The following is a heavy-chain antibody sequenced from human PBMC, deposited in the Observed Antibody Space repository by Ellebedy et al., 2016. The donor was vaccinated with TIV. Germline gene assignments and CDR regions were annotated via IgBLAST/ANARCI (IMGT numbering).Heavy chain of an antibody. D-gene: IGHD4-23*01. Sequence: GESLKISXAASGFIFSNYWMSWVRQAPGKGPEWLAHLEGDGSEKNYVDFVKGRFIISRDSAKNSLYLDMNSLRTDDTTVYYCARSVAGFDTWGLGTLVTVAS. CDR1: GFIFSNYW. CDR3: ARSVAGFDT. CDR2: LEGDGSEK. J-gene: IGHJ4*02. V-gene: IGHV3-7*04.